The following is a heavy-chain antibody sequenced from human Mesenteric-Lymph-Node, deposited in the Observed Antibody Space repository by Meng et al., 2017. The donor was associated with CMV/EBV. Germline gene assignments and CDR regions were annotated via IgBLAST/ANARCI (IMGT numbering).Heavy chain of an antibody. CDR3: ARGRADFWDGGGPLFYFDY. CDR1: AYIFIGYY. J-gene: IGHJ4*01. CDR2: INPNSSDT. D-gene: IGHD3-3*01. Sequence: ASVLVFCKAAAYIFIGYYWHWVRQAPGQGLEWMGWINPNSSDTNYAQYFQGRVTVTRDTSINTAYMEMSSLRSDDTAVYYCARGRADFWDGGGPLFYFDYWGQGTMVTVSS. V-gene: IGHV1-2*02.